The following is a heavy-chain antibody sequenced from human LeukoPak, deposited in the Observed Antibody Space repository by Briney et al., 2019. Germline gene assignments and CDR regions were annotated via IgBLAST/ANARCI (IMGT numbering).Heavy chain of an antibody. CDR3: ARAESRNHFNGVRGVIPFDY. V-gene: IGHV1-3*01. CDR2: INAGNGNT. J-gene: IGHJ4*02. D-gene: IGHD3-10*01. Sequence: GASVKVSCKASGYTFTSYAMHWVRQAPGQRLEWMGWINAGNGNTKYSQKFQGRVTITRDTSASTAYMELSSLRSEDTAVYYCARAESRNHFNGVRGVIPFDYWGQGTLVTVSS. CDR1: GYTFTSYA.